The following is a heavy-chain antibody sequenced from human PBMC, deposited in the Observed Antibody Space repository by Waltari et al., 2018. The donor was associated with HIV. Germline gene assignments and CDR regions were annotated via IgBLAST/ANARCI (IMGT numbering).Heavy chain of an antibody. D-gene: IGHD3-16*01. CDR2: IIPMSNTP. CDR1: GGEFSRYP. Sequence: QVHLVTSGAEVKKPGPSWKVSCKAFGGEFSRYPTNGVRKAPGQGLEWLGRIIPMSNTPNNAQKFQGRVTITADKSTSTAYMELTSLRSDDTAVYYCAAARETMGVDFDSWGLGTLVTVSS. CDR3: AAARETMGVDFDS. J-gene: IGHJ4*02. V-gene: IGHV1-69*08.